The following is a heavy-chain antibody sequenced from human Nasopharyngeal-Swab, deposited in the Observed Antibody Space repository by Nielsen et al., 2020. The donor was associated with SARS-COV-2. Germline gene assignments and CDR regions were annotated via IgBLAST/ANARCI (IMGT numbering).Heavy chain of an antibody. D-gene: IGHD3-9*01. J-gene: IGHJ4*02. V-gene: IGHV4-30-4*01. CDR2: IDYSGST. CDR1: GDSISSVKDY. CDR3: ARLGRYYDTLSGYARHFDY. Sequence: SETLSLTCTVSGDSISSVKDYWNWIRQTPGRGLEWIGYIDYSGSTDHNPSLKSRVTISVDTSKNQFSLKVNSVTAADTAVYYCARLGRYYDTLSGYARHFDYWGQGILVTVSS.